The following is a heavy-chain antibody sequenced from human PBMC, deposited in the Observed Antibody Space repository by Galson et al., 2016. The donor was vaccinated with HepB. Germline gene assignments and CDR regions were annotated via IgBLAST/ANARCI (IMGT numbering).Heavy chain of an antibody. CDR3: ARSYLLGRGFGW. Sequence: CAISGDSVSSNSPGWNWIRQSPSRGLEWLGRTFYRSNWQNDYAESVKSRITINPDTSKNQFSLQLNSVTPDDTAMYYCARSYLLGRGFGWWGQGTLVTVSS. CDR1: GDSVSSNSPG. D-gene: IGHD7-27*01. V-gene: IGHV6-1*01. CDR2: TFYRSNWQN. J-gene: IGHJ4*02.